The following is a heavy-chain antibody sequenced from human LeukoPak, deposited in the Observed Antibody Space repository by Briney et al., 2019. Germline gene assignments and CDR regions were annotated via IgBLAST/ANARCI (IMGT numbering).Heavy chain of an antibody. D-gene: IGHD3-9*01. CDR2: IKSKTDGGTT. CDR1: RFTFSNAW. Sequence: GRSLRLSCAASRFTFSNAWMSWVRQAPGKGLEWVGRIKSKTDGGTTDYATPVKGRFSISRDDSKNTLYLQMNSLKTEDTAVYYCTTDFYYDILTGYYNYFDYWGQGTLVTVSS. J-gene: IGHJ4*02. V-gene: IGHV3-15*01. CDR3: TTDFYYDILTGYYNYFDY.